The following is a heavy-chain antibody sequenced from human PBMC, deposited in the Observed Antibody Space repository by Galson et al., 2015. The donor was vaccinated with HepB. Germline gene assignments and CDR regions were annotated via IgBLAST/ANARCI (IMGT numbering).Heavy chain of an antibody. Sequence: SLRLSCAASGFTFSDYYMSWIRQAPGKGLEWVSYISSSGSTIYYADSVKGRFTISRDNAKNSLYLQMNSLRAEDTAVYYCARDFIPHGDRNEGGDYWGQGTLVTVSS. CDR1: GFTFSDYY. V-gene: IGHV3-11*01. CDR2: ISSSGSTI. D-gene: IGHD4-17*01. J-gene: IGHJ4*02. CDR3: ARDFIPHGDRNEGGDY.